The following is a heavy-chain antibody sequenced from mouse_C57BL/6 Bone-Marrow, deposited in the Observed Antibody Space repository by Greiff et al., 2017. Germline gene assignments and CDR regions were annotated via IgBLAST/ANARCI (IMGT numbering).Heavy chain of an antibody. CDR3: SPFDGNYFDF. CDR1: GFNIKDDY. CDR2: IDPEIGDT. V-gene: IGHV14-4*01. D-gene: IGHD2-3*01. Sequence: VQLQQSGAELVRPGASVKLSCTASGFNIKDDYIHWVKQRPEQGLEWIGWIDPEIGDTDYASKFQGKATITSDTSSNTAYLQLSSLTSEYTAVYYCSPFDGNYFDFWGQGTPLTVAS. J-gene: IGHJ2*01.